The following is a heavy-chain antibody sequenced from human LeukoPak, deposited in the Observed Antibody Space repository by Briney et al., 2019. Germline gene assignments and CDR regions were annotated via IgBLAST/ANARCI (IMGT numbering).Heavy chain of an antibody. CDR3: ARDVIVLVPAAPNWFDP. V-gene: IGHV7-4-1*02. CDR2: INTNTGNP. CDR1: GYTFTSYA. J-gene: IGHJ5*02. Sequence: ASVKVSCKTSGYTFTSYAMNWVRQAPGQGLEWMGWINTNTGNPTYAQGFTGRFVFSLDTSVSTAYLQISSLKAEDTAVCYCARDVIVLVPAAPNWFDPWGQGTLVTVSS. D-gene: IGHD2-2*01.